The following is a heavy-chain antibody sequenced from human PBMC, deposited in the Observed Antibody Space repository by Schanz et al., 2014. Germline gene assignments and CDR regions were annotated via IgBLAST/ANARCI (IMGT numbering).Heavy chain of an antibody. Sequence: ELQLVESGGCLVQPWGSLRLSCAASGFTFSDSCMHWVRQAPGKGLVWVSRTSNDGSFTTFADSVKGRFTISRDNAKNTLYLQMNSLRAEDTAVYYCVRDTDYHFDYWGQGTLVTVSS. D-gene: IGHD4-17*01. CDR3: VRDTDYHFDY. J-gene: IGHJ4*02. CDR2: TSNDGSFT. V-gene: IGHV3-74*01. CDR1: GFTFSDSC.